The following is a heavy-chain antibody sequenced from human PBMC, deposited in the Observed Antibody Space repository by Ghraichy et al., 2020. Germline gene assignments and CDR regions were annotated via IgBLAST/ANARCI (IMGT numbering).Heavy chain of an antibody. D-gene: IGHD1-26*01. Sequence: GGSLRLSCAASGFTLSNAWMRWVRQAPGKGLEWVGRIKSRSDGGTTDYAAPVKGRFTISRDDSKNTLYLQMNSLKTEDTGVYYCTINSGSWSAFDIWGQGRMVTVSS. V-gene: IGHV3-15*01. J-gene: IGHJ3*02. CDR3: TINSGSWSAFDI. CDR1: GFTLSNAW. CDR2: IKSRSDGGTT.